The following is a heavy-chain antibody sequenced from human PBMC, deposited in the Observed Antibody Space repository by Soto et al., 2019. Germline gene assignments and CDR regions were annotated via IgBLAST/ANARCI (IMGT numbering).Heavy chain of an antibody. CDR1: GGSFSGYY. V-gene: IGHV4-34*01. CDR2: INHSGST. Sequence: SETLSLTCAVYGGSFSGYYWSWIRQPPGKGLEWIGEINHSGSTNYNPSLKSRVTISVDTSKNQFSLKLSSVTAADTAVYYCARLDIVVVPARSHYYYYMDVWGKGTTVTVSS. J-gene: IGHJ6*03. D-gene: IGHD2-2*01. CDR3: ARLDIVVVPARSHYYYYMDV.